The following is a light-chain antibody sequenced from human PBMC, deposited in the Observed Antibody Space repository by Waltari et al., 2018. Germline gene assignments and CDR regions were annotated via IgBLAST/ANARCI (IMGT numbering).Light chain of an antibody. J-gene: IGKJ3*01. CDR1: QSVSSN. V-gene: IGKV3-11*01. CDR2: DAS. Sequence: EIVFTHSPATLSLSPGERATLSCRASQSVSSNLAWYQQKPGQAPRLLIYDASNRATGIPARFSGSGSGTDFTLTISSLEPEDFAVYYCQQRGDWSRTFGPGTKVEIK. CDR3: QQRGDWSRT.